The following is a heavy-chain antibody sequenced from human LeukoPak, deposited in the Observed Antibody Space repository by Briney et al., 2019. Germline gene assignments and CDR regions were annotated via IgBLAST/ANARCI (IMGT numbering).Heavy chain of an antibody. Sequence: PSQTLSLTCTVSGGSISSGGYYWSWIRQPPGKGLEWIGYIYHSGSTYYNPSLKSRVTISVDRSKNQFSLKLSSVTAADTAVYYCARGGFLEWFRWFDPWGQGTLVTVSS. CDR1: GGSISSGGYY. CDR3: ARGGFLEWFRWFDP. D-gene: IGHD3-3*01. CDR2: IYHSGST. J-gene: IGHJ5*02. V-gene: IGHV4-30-2*01.